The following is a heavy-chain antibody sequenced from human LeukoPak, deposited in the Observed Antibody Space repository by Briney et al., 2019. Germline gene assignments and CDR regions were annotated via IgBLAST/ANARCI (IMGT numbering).Heavy chain of an antibody. CDR3: ARGRLYVTGEQPHHFDY. CDR2: IYHSGST. J-gene: IGHJ4*02. V-gene: IGHV4-4*02. D-gene: IGHD7-27*01. CDR1: GGSISSSNW. Sequence: SETLSLTCAVSGGSISSSNWWSWVRQPPGKGLEWIGEIYHSGSTNYNPSLKSRVTISVDKSKNQFSLQLNSVTPEDTAVYYCARGRLYVTGEQPHHFDYWGQGTRVTVSS.